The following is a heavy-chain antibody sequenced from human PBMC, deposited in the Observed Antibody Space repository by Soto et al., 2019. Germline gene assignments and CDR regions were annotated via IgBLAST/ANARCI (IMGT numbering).Heavy chain of an antibody. V-gene: IGHV1-69*04. CDR1: GGTFSSYT. CDR3: ARDQKGYYGSGRKESGNDAFDI. J-gene: IGHJ3*02. Sequence: ASVKVSCKASGGTFSSYTISWVRQAPGQGLEWMGRIIPILGIANYAQKFQGRVTITADKSTSTAYMELSSLRSEDTAVYYCARDQKGYYGSGRKESGNDAFDIWGQGTMVTVSS. CDR2: IIPILGIA. D-gene: IGHD3-10*01.